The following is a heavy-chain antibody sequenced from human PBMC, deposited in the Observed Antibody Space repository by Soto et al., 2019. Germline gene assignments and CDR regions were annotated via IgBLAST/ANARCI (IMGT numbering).Heavy chain of an antibody. CDR3: ARDTHYYCSGSSPDN. V-gene: IGHV3-33*01. CDR1: GFTFSSYG. Sequence: QVQLVESGGGVVQPGRSLRLSCAASGFTFSSYGMHWVRQAPGKGLEWVAAIWYDGSNKYYVDSVKGRFTISRDNSKNTLYLQMNSLRAEDTAVYYCARDTHYYCSGSSPDNWGQGTLVTVSS. D-gene: IGHD3-10*01. J-gene: IGHJ4*02. CDR2: IWYDGSNK.